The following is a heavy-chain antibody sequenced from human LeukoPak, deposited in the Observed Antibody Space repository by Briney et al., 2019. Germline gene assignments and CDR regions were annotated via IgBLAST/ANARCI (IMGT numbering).Heavy chain of an antibody. CDR2: ISPHGDIE. CDR3: AKINNNDDY. J-gene: IGHJ4*02. D-gene: IGHD1/OR15-1a*01. V-gene: IGHV3-30*18. Sequence: GRSLRLSCAASGFTFTTFGIHWVRQAPGKGLEWVAAISPHGDIEYYTDSVKGRFTISRDNSKNMVYLQMNSLRGEDSAVYYCAKINNNDDYWGQGNLVTVSS. CDR1: GFTFTTFG.